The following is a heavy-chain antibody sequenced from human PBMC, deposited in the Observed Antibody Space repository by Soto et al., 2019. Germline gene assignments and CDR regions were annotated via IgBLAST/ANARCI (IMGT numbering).Heavy chain of an antibody. CDR2: INHSGST. CDR3: ARSYNYYDSSGYYYDAFDI. J-gene: IGHJ3*02. CDR1: GGSFSGYY. V-gene: IGHV4-34*01. D-gene: IGHD3-22*01. Sequence: QVQLQQWGAGLLKPSETLSLTCAVYGGSFSGYYWSWIRQPPGKGLEWIGEINHSGSTNYNPSLKSRVTISVDTSKNRSSLKLSSVTAADTAVYYCARSYNYYDSSGYYYDAFDIWGQGTMVTVSS.